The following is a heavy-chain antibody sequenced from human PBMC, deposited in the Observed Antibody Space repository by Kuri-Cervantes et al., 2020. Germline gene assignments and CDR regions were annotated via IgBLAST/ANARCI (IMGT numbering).Heavy chain of an antibody. D-gene: IGHD2-2*01. V-gene: IGHV1-2*04. CDR2: INPNSGGT. J-gene: IGHJ6*03. CDR1: GYTFTGYY. CDR3: ARGREGVYCSSTSCTYYYYYYYMDV. Sequence: ASVKVSCKASGYTFTGYYMHWVRQAPGQGLEWMGWINPNSGGTNYAQKFQGWVTMTRDTSISTAYMELSRLRSEDTAVYYCARGREGVYCSSTSCTYYYYYYYMDVWGKGTTVTVSS.